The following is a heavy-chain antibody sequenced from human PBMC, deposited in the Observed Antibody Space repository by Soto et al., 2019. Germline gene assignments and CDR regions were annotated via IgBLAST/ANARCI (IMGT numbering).Heavy chain of an antibody. CDR1: GFSITDYA. J-gene: IGHJ4*02. Sequence: GGSLRLSCSASGFSITDYAMSWVRQAPGKGLEWVSSISDSGTKTFYGDSVKGRFAISRDTSKDTVYMQMNNLRAEDTALYYCAKDGIRKDDYWGQGTVVT. CDR3: AKDGIRKDDY. V-gene: IGHV3-23*01. CDR2: ISDSGTKT.